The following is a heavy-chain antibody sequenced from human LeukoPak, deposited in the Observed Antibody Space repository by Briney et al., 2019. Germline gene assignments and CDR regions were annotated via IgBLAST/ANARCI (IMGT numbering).Heavy chain of an antibody. CDR3: AREAGQNWGSPRQYYFDY. V-gene: IGHV1-8*01. CDR1: GYTFTSYD. J-gene: IGHJ4*02. Sequence: ASVKVSCKASGYTFTSYDINWVRQATGQGLEWMGWMNPNSGNTGYAQKFQGRVTMTRNTSISTAYMELSSLRSEDTAVYYCAREAGQNWGSPRQYYFDYWGQGTLVTVSS. CDR2: MNPNSGNT. D-gene: IGHD7-27*01.